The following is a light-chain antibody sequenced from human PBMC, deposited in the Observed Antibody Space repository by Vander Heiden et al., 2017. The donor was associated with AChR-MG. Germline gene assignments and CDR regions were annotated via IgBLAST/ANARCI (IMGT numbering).Light chain of an antibody. CDR3: AVWDDSLNAVI. J-gene: IGLJ2*01. CDR2: NDH. Sequence: QSVLTQPPSVSGTPGQRVTIPSSGESPPIGRNTVNWYQHPPGSAPKVVIYNDHQRPTGVPDRFSGSHSGTSASLAISGVQSEDEGDYHCAVWDDSLNAVIFGGGTKLTVL. V-gene: IGLV1-44*01. CDR1: SPPIGRNT.